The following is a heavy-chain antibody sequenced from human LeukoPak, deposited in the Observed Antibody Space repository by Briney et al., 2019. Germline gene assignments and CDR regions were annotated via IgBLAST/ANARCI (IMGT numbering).Heavy chain of an antibody. J-gene: IGHJ4*02. V-gene: IGHV3-33*01. Sequence: GGSLRLSCAASGFTFSNYAMHWVRQAPGKGVEWVAVIWSDGSDKYYAESVKGRFTISKDNSKNTLYLQMSSLRAEDTAVYYCVRGYGGNAARDYDFWGQGSLVTVSS. CDR1: GFTFSNYA. CDR3: VRGYGGNAARDYDF. CDR2: IWSDGSDK. D-gene: IGHD4-23*01.